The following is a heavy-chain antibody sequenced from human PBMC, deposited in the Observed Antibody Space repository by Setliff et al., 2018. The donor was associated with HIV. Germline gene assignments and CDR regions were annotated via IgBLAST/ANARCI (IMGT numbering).Heavy chain of an antibody. J-gene: IGHJ4*02. V-gene: IGHV4-39*07. D-gene: IGHD6-13*01. CDR1: GASISSGHYY. CDR3: ARAGGAHAAAGTADY. CDR2: INHSGST. Sequence: EPLSLTCNVSGASISSGHYYWSWIRQPPGKGLEWIGEINHSGSTNYNPSLKSRVTISVDTSKNQFSLKLSSVTAADTAVYYCARAGGAHAAAGTADYWGQGTLVTVSS.